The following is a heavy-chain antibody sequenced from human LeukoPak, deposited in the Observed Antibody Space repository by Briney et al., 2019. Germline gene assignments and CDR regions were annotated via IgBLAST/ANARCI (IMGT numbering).Heavy chain of an antibody. CDR2: IKSKTDGGTT. CDR1: GFTFSNAW. D-gene: IGHD3-22*01. J-gene: IGHJ4*02. V-gene: IGHV3-15*01. Sequence: GGSLRLSCAASGFTFSNAWMSWVRQAPGKGLEWVGRIKSKTDGGTTDYAAPVKGRFTISRDDSKNTLYLQMNSLKTEDTAVYYCTTDYDSSDELLDCWGQGTLVTVSS. CDR3: TTDYDSSDELLDC.